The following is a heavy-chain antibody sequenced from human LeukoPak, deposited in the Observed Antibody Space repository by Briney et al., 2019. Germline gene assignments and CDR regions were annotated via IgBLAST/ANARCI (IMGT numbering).Heavy chain of an antibody. CDR2: ISAYNGNT. D-gene: IGHD3-9*01. J-gene: IGHJ3*02. V-gene: IGHV1-18*01. CDR1: GYTFTSYG. CDR3: AREKADILTGCIPDAFDI. Sequence: ASVKVSCKASGYTFTSYGISWVRQAPGQGLEWMGWISAYNGNTNYAQKLQGRVTMTTDTSTSTAYMELRSLRSDDTAVYYCAREKADILTGCIPDAFDIWGQGTMVTVSS.